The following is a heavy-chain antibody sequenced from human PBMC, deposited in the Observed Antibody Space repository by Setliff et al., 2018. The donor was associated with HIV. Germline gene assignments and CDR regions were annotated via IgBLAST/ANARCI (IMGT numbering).Heavy chain of an antibody. Sequence: GASVKVSCKASGYSFTSYSMHWVRQTPGQGLEWMGVINPRSGFRIYVQKIKGRVTMAWDTSTTTIYMELRSLTSDDTAVYYCARGDSVGGGFEYLGPGTLVTVSS. D-gene: IGHD3-10*01. CDR1: GYSFTSYS. CDR3: ARGDSVGGGFEY. J-gene: IGHJ4*02. V-gene: IGHV1-46*01. CDR2: INPRSGFR.